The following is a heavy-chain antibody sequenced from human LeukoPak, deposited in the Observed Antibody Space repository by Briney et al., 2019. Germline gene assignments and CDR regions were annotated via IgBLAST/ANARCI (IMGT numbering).Heavy chain of an antibody. CDR1: GGPLSSSSDY. J-gene: IGHJ4*02. CDR2: VYYTGST. Sequence: KPPETRSLASTVSGGPLSSSSDYWGWIRQPPGKGLEWFGSVYYTGSTYYNPSLKSRVTIFVDTSKNQFSLRLTSVTAADTPVYYCARRSSSRWFFDSWGQGTLVTVSS. D-gene: IGHD6-19*01. CDR3: ARRSSSRWFFDS. V-gene: IGHV4-39*01.